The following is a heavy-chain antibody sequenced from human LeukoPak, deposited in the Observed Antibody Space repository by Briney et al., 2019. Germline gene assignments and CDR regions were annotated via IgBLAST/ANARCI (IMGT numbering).Heavy chain of an antibody. J-gene: IGHJ3*02. Sequence: GGSLRLSCAASGFTFSDYYMSWIRQAPGKGLEWVSVIYSGGSTYYADSVKGRFTISRDNSKNTLYLQMNSLRAEDTAVYYCERRSAAAGSAFDIWGQGTMVTVSS. D-gene: IGHD6-13*01. V-gene: IGHV3-66*04. CDR3: ERRSAAAGSAFDI. CDR1: GFTFSDYY. CDR2: IYSGGST.